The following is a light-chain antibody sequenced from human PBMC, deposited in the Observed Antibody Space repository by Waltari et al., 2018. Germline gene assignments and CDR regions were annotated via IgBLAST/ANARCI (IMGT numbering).Light chain of an antibody. Sequence: SSELTQGPDVSVALGLTVKITCQGDSLRTPSANWYQVKPGQAPVLVLFGKEKRPSGIPDRISGYSSGTTSSLTITGAQAEDEADYYCHSRKGSDNQVVFGGGTKLTVL. CDR3: HSRKGSDNQVV. CDR1: SLRTPS. J-gene: IGLJ3*02. CDR2: GKE. V-gene: IGLV3-19*01.